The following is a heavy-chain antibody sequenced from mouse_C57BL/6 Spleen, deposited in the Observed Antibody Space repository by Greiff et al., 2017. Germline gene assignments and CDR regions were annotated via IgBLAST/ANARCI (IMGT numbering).Heavy chain of an antibody. J-gene: IGHJ1*03. CDR3: ARSGIYLDYDWYFDV. D-gene: IGHD1-1*01. V-gene: IGHV1-72*01. CDR1: GFTFTSYW. CDR2: IDPNSGGT. Sequence: VKLQEPGAELVKPGASVKLSCKASGFTFTSYWMHWVKQRPGRGLEWIGRIDPNSGGTKYNEKFKSKATLTVDKPSSTAYMQLSSLTSEDSAVYDCARSGIYLDYDWYFDVWGTGTTVTVSS.